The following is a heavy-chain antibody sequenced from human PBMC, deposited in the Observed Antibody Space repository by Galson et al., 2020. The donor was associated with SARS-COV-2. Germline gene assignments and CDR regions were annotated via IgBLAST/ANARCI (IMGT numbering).Heavy chain of an antibody. J-gene: IGHJ4*02. Sequence: GESLKISCKASGYTFTSYGISCVRQAPGQGLEWMGWIRPYNGNTNYAQKLQGRVTMTTDTSTSTAYMELRSLRSDDTAVYYCARIRDYDYVWGSYTYWGQGTLVTVSS. CDR3: ARIRDYDYVWGSYTY. V-gene: IGHV1-18*01. CDR1: GYTFTSYG. CDR2: IRPYNGNT. D-gene: IGHD3-16*01.